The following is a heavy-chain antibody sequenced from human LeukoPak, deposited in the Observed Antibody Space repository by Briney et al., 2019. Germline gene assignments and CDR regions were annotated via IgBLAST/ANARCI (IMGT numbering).Heavy chain of an antibody. Sequence: PGRSLRLSCAVSGFTFSRYGIHWVRQAPGKGLEWVAVISYDGSKKYYADSVKGRFTISRDNSKNTLYLQMNSLRTEDTAVYYCVRESMMRGGYCYLDFWGQGTLVTVSS. CDR1: GFTFSRYG. D-gene: IGHD2-21*02. J-gene: IGHJ4*02. CDR2: ISYDGSKK. V-gene: IGHV3-30*03. CDR3: VRESMMRGGYCYLDF.